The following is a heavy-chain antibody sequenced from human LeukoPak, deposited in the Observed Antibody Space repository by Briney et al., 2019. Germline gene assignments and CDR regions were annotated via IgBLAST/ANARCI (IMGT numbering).Heavy chain of an antibody. J-gene: IGHJ4*02. D-gene: IGHD5-18*01. V-gene: IGHV3-23*01. CDR3: ARLMVDTAMVIFDY. Sequence: GGSLRLSRAASGFTFSSYAMSWVRQAPGKGQEWVSAISGSGGSTYYADSVKGRFTISRDNSKNTLYLQMNSLRAEDTAVYYCARLMVDTAMVIFDYWGQGTLVTVSS. CDR2: ISGSGGST. CDR1: GFTFSSYA.